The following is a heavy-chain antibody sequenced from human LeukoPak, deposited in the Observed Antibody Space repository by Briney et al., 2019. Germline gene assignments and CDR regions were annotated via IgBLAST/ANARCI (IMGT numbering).Heavy chain of an antibody. V-gene: IGHV3-30*04. Sequence: GGSLRLSCAASGFTFSSYEMNWVRQAPGKGLEWVAVISYDGSNKYYADSVKGRFTISRDNSKNTLYLQMNSLRAEDTAVYYCASPFWGYYDSSGPLGYWGQGTLVTVSS. J-gene: IGHJ4*02. D-gene: IGHD3-22*01. CDR3: ASPFWGYYDSSGPLGY. CDR2: ISYDGSNK. CDR1: GFTFSSYE.